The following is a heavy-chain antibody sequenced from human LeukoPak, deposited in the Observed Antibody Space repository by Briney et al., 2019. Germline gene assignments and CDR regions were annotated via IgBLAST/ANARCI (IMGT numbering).Heavy chain of an antibody. CDR3: ARPRGYYDSSGYAFDI. Sequence: GESLKISCKGSGYSFTSYWIGWVRQMPGKGLEWMGIIYPGDSDTRYSPSFQGQVTISADKSISTAYLQWSSLKASDTAMYYCARPRGYYDSSGYAFDIWGQGTMVTVSS. CDR1: GYSFTSYW. J-gene: IGHJ3*02. CDR2: IYPGDSDT. V-gene: IGHV5-51*01. D-gene: IGHD3-22*01.